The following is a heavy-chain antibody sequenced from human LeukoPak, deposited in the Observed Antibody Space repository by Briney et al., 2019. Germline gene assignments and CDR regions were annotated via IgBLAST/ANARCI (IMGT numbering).Heavy chain of an antibody. CDR2: IKQDGSEN. V-gene: IGHV3-7*03. CDR3: ARDYAWIDA. CDR1: GFIFSSYW. D-gene: IGHD3-16*01. J-gene: IGHJ5*02. Sequence: GGPLRLSCAASGFIFSSYWMSWVRQAPGKGLRWVANIKQDGSENYYVDSVKGRFTISRDNAKNSLYLQMNSLRAEDTAVYYCARDYAWIDAWGQGTLVTVSS.